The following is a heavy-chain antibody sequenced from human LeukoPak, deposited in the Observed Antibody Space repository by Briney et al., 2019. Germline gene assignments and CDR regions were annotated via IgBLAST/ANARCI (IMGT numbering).Heavy chain of an antibody. V-gene: IGHV3-48*01. CDR3: ARVRYSGYDCFDY. CDR2: ISSSSSTI. CDR1: GFTFSSYA. D-gene: IGHD5-12*01. J-gene: IGHJ4*02. Sequence: GGSLRLSCAASGFTFSSYAMSWVRQAPGKGLEWVSYISSSSSTIYYADSVKGRFTISRDNAKNSLYLQMNSLRAEDTAVYYCARVRYSGYDCFDYWGQGTLVTVSS.